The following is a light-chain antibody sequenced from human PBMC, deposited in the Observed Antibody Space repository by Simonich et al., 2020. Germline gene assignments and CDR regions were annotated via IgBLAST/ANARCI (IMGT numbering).Light chain of an antibody. Sequence: DIQMTQSPSTLSASVGDRVTITCRASQSISSWLAWYQQKPGKAPKLLIYKASSLESGGPSRVSGSGSGTEFTLTISSLQPDDFATYYCQQYNSYHTFGQGTKLEIK. J-gene: IGKJ2*01. CDR3: QQYNSYHT. CDR2: KAS. V-gene: IGKV1-5*03. CDR1: QSISSW.